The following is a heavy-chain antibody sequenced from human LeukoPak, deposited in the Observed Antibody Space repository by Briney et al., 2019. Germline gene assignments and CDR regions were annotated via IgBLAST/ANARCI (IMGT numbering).Heavy chain of an antibody. D-gene: IGHD6-13*01. CDR2: INHSGST. J-gene: IGHJ5*02. CDR3: ARPGTYSSSWYGRANWFDP. CDR1: GGSFSGYY. Sequence: SSETLSLTCAVYGGSFSGYYWSSIRQPPGKGLEWIGEINHSGSTNSNPSLKSRVTISVDTSKNQFSLKLSSVTAADTAVYYCARPGTYSSSWYGRANWFDPWGQGTLVTVSS. V-gene: IGHV4-34*01.